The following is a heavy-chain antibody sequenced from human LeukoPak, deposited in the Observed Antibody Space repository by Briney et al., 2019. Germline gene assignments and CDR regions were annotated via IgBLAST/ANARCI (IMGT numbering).Heavy chain of an antibody. Sequence: PGESLKISCKGSGYSFTSYWIGWVRPMPGKGLEWMGIIYPGDSDTRYSPSFQGQVTISADKSISTAYLQWSSLKASGTAMYYCARTYYYDSSGYIAGGGGLDYWGQGTLVTVSS. J-gene: IGHJ4*02. CDR2: IYPGDSDT. D-gene: IGHD3-22*01. CDR1: GYSFTSYW. V-gene: IGHV5-51*01. CDR3: ARTYYYDSSGYIAGGGGLDY.